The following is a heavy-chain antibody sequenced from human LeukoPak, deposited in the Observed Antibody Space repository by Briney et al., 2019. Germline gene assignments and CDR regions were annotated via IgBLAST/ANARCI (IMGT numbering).Heavy chain of an antibody. D-gene: IGHD6-13*01. Sequence: ISCKVSGYTFTDYYMHWVQPAPGKGLEWMGLVDPEDGETIYAEKFQGRVTITADTSTDTAYMELSSLRSEDTAVYYCATSGYSSSWGDDAFDIWGQGTMVTVSS. CDR1: GYTFTDYY. J-gene: IGHJ3*02. CDR3: ATSGYSSSWGDDAFDI. V-gene: IGHV1-69-2*01. CDR2: VDPEDGET.